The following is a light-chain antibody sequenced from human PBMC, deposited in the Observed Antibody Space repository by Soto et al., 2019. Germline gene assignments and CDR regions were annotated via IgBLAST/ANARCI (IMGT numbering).Light chain of an antibody. CDR2: EVS. CDR3: SSYTSSSTPAVV. J-gene: IGLJ2*01. Sequence: QSALTQPASVSGSPGQSITISCTGTSIDVGGYNYVSWYQQHPGKAPKLMIYEVSNRPSGVSNRFSGSKSGNTASLTISGLQAEDEADYYCSSYTSSSTPAVVFGGGTKLTVL. V-gene: IGLV2-14*01. CDR1: SIDVGGYNY.